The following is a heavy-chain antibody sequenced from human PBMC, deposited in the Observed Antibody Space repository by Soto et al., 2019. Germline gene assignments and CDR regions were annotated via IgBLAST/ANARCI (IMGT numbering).Heavy chain of an antibody. CDR3: ARVEDFWSGPHHSARWFDH. V-gene: IGHV4-59*01. J-gene: IGHJ5*02. D-gene: IGHD3-3*01. Sequence: XETLSLTCTVSGCSISSYYWSWIRQPPGKGLEWIGYIYYSGSTNYNPSLKSRVTISVDTSKNQFSLKLSSVTAADTAVYYCARVEDFWSGPHHSARWFDHWGQGPLVTVSS. CDR2: IYYSGST. CDR1: GCSISSYY.